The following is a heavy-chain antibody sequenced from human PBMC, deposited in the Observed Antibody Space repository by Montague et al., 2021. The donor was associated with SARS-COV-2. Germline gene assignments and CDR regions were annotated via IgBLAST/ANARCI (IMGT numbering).Heavy chain of an antibody. Sequence: PALVKPTQTLTLTCAFSGFSFSTSGMFVSWIRQPPGKALEWLAIINWNDEKLYSPSLKTRLTISKDTSKNQVVLILTNLDPVDTGTYYCTQSNYYYVSDYSGLADWGQGTLVTVSS. D-gene: IGHD3-22*01. J-gene: IGHJ4*02. V-gene: IGHV2-70*01. CDR2: INWNDEK. CDR3: TQSNYYYVSDYSGLAD. CDR1: GFSFSTSGMF.